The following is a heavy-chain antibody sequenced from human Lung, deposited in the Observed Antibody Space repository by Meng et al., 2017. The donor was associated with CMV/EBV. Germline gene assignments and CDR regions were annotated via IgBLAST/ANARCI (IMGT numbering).Heavy chain of an antibody. CDR1: GYIFTNYG. V-gene: IGHV1-18*01. CDR3: ARNTIFGVVIIPWFDY. J-gene: IGHJ4*02. Sequence: ASVXVSCMASGYIFTNYGISWVRQAPGQGLEWMGWISAYSGNTNFAQNLQGRVTMTTDTSTSTAYMELRSLRSDDTAVYYCARNTIFGVVIIPWFDYWGQGXLVTVSS. D-gene: IGHD3-3*01. CDR2: ISAYSGNT.